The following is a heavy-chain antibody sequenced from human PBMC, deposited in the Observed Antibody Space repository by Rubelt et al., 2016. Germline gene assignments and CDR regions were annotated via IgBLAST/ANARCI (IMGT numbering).Heavy chain of an antibody. D-gene: IGHD2-15*01. V-gene: IGHV1-69*05. CDR3: ARDPGSPSSAAATHNWFDP. CDR2: IIPIFGTA. Sequence: GQGLEWMGGIIPIFGTANYAQKLQGRVTMTTDTSTSTAYMELRSLRSDDTAVYYCARDPGSPSSAAATHNWFDPWGQGTLVTVSS. J-gene: IGHJ5*02.